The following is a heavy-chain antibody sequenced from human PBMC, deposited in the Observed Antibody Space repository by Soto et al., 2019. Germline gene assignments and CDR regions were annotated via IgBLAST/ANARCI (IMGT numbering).Heavy chain of an antibody. CDR2: IYYSGST. D-gene: IGHD3-10*01. J-gene: IGHJ4*02. CDR1: GGSISSGDYY. V-gene: IGHV4-31*03. CDR3: TEGAYLGY. Sequence: PSETLSLTCTVSGGSISSGDYYWSWIRQHPGKGLEWIGYIYYSGSTYYNPSLKSRVTISVDTSKNQVSLKLSSVTAADTAVYFCTEGAYLGYWGQGTLVTVSS.